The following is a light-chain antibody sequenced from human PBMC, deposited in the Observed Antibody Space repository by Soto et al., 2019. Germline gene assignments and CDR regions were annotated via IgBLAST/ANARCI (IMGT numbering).Light chain of an antibody. CDR2: EGT. V-gene: IGLV2-23*01. CDR1: SSDVGNYNL. Sequence: QSALTQPASVSGSPGQSITISCTGTSSDVGNYNLVSWYQQHPGKAPKLMMYEGTGRPSGVSNRFSGSKSGNTASLTISGLQAEDEADYYCCSYAGGGTYVFGTGTKVTVL. J-gene: IGLJ1*01. CDR3: CSYAGGGTYV.